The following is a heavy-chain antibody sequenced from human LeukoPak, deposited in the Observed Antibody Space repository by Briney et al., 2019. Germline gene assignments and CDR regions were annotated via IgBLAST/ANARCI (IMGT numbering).Heavy chain of an antibody. D-gene: IGHD3-10*01. CDR2: ISYDGGNK. Sequence: GGSLRLSCAASGFTFSDYGMHWVRQAPAKGLEWVALISYDGGNKFYADSVRDRFTISRDNSKNALFLQMNSLRIEDTAVYYCAKVFEVRGARRPKDYWGQGTLVIVSS. J-gene: IGHJ4*02. V-gene: IGHV3-30*18. CDR3: AKVFEVRGARRPKDY. CDR1: GFTFSDYG.